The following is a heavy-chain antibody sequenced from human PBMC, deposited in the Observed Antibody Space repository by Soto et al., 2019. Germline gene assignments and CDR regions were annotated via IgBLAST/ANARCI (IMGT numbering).Heavy chain of an antibody. CDR2: ISGDGGST. Sequence: GGSLRLSCAASGFTFSSYAMSWVRRAPGKGLEWVSVISGDGGSTYYADSVKGRFTISRDDSKNTLSLEMNSLKTEDTAVYYCTTKNGYVVPTEYWGQGTLVTVSS. V-gene: IGHV3-23*01. CDR3: TTKNGYVVPTEY. CDR1: GFTFSSYA. D-gene: IGHD3-22*01. J-gene: IGHJ4*02.